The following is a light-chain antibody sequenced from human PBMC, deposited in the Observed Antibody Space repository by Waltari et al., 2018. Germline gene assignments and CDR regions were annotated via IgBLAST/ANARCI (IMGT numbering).Light chain of an antibody. CDR2: KDS. J-gene: IGLJ2*01. V-gene: IGLV3-25*03. CDR3: QSADSSGTYVV. Sequence: SYELTQPPSVSVSPGQTARITCPGDALPKQSAYWYQQKPGQAPVLVIYKDSERPSGIPERFSGSSSGTTVTLTFSGVQAEDEADYYCQSADSSGTYVVFGGGTKLTVL. CDR1: ALPKQS.